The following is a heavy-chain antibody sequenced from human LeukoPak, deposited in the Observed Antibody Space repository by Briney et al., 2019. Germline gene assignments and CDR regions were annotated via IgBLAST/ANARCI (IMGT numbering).Heavy chain of an antibody. J-gene: IGHJ5*02. CDR3: ARGYSSSWYLNWFDP. D-gene: IGHD6-13*01. V-gene: IGHV4-38-2*01. CDR2: IYHSGST. Sequence: PGGSLRLSCAASGFTFSSYWMSWVRQAPGKGLEWIGSIYHSGSTYYNPSLKSQVTISVDTSKNQFSLKLTSVTAADTAVYYCARGYSSSWYLNWFDPWGQGTLVTVSS. CDR1: GFTFSSYW.